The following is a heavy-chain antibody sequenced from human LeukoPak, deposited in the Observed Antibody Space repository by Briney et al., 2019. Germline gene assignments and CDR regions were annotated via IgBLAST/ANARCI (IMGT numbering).Heavy chain of an antibody. Sequence: ASVKVSCKASGGTFSSYAISWVRQAPGQGLEWMGWISAYNGNTNYAQKFQGRVTMTTDTSTSTAYMELRSLRSDDTAVYYCARAGSRITMIVVVPDYWGQGTLVTVSS. D-gene: IGHD3-22*01. V-gene: IGHV1-18*01. CDR3: ARAGSRITMIVVVPDY. J-gene: IGHJ4*02. CDR1: GGTFSSYA. CDR2: ISAYNGNT.